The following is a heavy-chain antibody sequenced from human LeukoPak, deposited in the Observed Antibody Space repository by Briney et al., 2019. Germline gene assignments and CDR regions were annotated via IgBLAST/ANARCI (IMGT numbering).Heavy chain of an antibody. CDR3: ARLIGAARPRNYYYYMDV. Sequence: GSLRLSCAASGFTFSSYAMSWVRQAPGKGLEWIGYIYTSGSTNYNPSLKSRVTISVDTSKNQFSLELSSVTAADTAVYYCARLIGAARPRNYYYYMDVWGKGTTVTVSS. CDR1: GFTFSSYA. V-gene: IGHV4-4*09. CDR2: IYTSGST. J-gene: IGHJ6*03. D-gene: IGHD6-6*01.